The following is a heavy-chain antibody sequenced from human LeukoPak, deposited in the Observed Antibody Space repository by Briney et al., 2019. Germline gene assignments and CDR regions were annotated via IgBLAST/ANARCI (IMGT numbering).Heavy chain of an antibody. D-gene: IGHD3-16*01. CDR3: AKGSKAVLITRDHYMDV. J-gene: IGHJ6*03. Sequence: PSETLSLTCSVSGGSISSYYWNWIRQPPGKGLEWIGYINYSGNTNYNPSLKSRVTISVDTSKNQFSLKLRSVTAADTAVYYCAKGSKAVLITRDHYMDVWGKGTTVTISS. CDR1: GGSISSYY. V-gene: IGHV4-59*01. CDR2: INYSGNT.